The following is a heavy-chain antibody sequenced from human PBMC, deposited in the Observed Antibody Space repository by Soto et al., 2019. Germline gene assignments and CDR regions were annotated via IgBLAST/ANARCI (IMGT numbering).Heavy chain of an antibody. Sequence: QVQLVQSGAEVKKPGSSVKVSCKASGGTFSSYTISWVRQAPGQGLEWMGRIIPILGIANYPQKFQGRVTITADKSTSTAYMELSSLRSEDTAVYYCARGAGYSGYDTWGQGTLVTVSS. D-gene: IGHD5-12*01. J-gene: IGHJ5*02. CDR1: GGTFSSYT. CDR2: IIPILGIA. V-gene: IGHV1-69*02. CDR3: ARGAGYSGYDT.